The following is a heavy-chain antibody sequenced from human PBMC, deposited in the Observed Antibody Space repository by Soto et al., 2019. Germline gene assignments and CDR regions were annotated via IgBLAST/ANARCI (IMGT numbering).Heavy chain of an antibody. J-gene: IGHJ3*02. D-gene: IGHD5-18*01. CDR3: ARDIGYSYGYDAFDI. Sequence: GALVKVSCKASGYIFSNYYMHWVRQAPGQGLEWMGWINPNSGGTNYAQKFQGRVTMTRDTSVSTAYMELSRLRSDDTAVYYCARDIGYSYGYDAFDIWGQGTMVTVSS. V-gene: IGHV1-2*02. CDR1: GYIFSNYY. CDR2: INPNSGGT.